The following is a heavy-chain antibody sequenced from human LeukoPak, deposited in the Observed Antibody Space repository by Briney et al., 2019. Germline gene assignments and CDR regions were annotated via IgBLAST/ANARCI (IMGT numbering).Heavy chain of an antibody. J-gene: IGHJ3*02. CDR3: ARSYYYDSSGLVDI. CDR1: GGSISSYY. Sequence: PSETLSLTCTVSGGSISSYYWSWIRQPPGKGLEWIGYIYYSGSTNYNPSLKSRVTISVDTSKNQFSLKLSSVTAADTAVYYCARSYYYDSSGLVDIWGQGTMVTVSS. CDR2: IYYSGST. V-gene: IGHV4-59*08. D-gene: IGHD3-22*01.